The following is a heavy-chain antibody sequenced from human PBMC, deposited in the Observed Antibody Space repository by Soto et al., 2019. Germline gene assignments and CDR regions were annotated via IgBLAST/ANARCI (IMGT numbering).Heavy chain of an antibody. J-gene: IGHJ6*02. CDR3: ARVRMLDHYYYYGMDV. V-gene: IGHV4-30-4*01. CDR1: GGSISSGDYY. CDR2: IYYSGST. D-gene: IGHD2-8*01. Sequence: QVQLQESGPGLVKPSQTLSLTCTVSGGSISSGDYYWSWIRQPPGKGLEWIGYIYYSGSTYYNPSLQSRVTISVDTSKNQFSLKLRSVTAADTAVYYCARVRMLDHYYYYGMDVWGQGTTVTVSS.